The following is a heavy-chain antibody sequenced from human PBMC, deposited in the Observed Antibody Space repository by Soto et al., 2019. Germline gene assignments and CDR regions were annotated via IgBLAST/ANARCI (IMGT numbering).Heavy chain of an antibody. Sequence: QVQLVQSGAEVKKPGSSVKLSCKASGGSFGNYVITWVRQAPGQGLEWMGGIVPLLGTANYQQKDRDRVILSEEQSTSTAHRGLSSLRSDDTAVYFGGREVARREDYYGKDVWGQGTTVTVSS. D-gene: IGHD2-21*01. CDR3: GREVARREDYYGKDV. CDR2: IVPLLGTA. CDR1: GGSFGNYV. J-gene: IGHJ6*02. V-gene: IGHV1-69*01.